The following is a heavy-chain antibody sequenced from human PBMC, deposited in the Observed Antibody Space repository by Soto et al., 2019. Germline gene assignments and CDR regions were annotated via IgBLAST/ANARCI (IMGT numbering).Heavy chain of an antibody. D-gene: IGHD3-10*01. CDR1: GYTFTGYY. CDR2: INPNSGGT. V-gene: IGHV1-2*04. Sequence: ASVKVSCKASGYTFTGYYMHWVRQAPGQGLEWMGWINPNSGGTNYAQKFQGWVTMTRDTSISTAYMELSRLRSDDTAVYYCARDNGSGSYHNVRHYVMDVWGQGTTVPVSS. CDR3: ARDNGSGSYHNVRHYVMDV. J-gene: IGHJ6*02.